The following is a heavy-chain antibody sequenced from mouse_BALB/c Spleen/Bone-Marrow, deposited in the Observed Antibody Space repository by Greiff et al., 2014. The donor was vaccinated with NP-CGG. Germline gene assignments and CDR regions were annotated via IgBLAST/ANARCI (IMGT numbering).Heavy chain of an antibody. CDR3: ARGPHDDDMDY. CDR1: GFTFGDYY. Sequence: VQLKESGGGLVKPGGSLKLSCAASGFTFGDYYMYWVRQTPEKRLEWVATISDGGSYTYYPDSVKGRFTISRDNAKNNLYLQLSSLKSEDTAMYYCARGPHDDDMDYWGQGTSVTVSS. V-gene: IGHV5-4*02. J-gene: IGHJ4*01. CDR2: ISDGGSYT. D-gene: IGHD2-3*01.